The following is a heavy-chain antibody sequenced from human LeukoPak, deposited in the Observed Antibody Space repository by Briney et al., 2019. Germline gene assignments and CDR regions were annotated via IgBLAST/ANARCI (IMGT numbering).Heavy chain of an antibody. CDR1: GFTFSSYS. Sequence: GGSLRLSCAASGFTFSSYSMNWVRQAPGKGLEWVSSISSSSSYIYYADSVKGRFTISRDNSKNTLYLQMNSLRAEDTAVYYCAKECLKYYGSGSYSDYWGQGTLVTVSS. V-gene: IGHV3-21*04. D-gene: IGHD3-10*01. J-gene: IGHJ4*02. CDR3: AKECLKYYGSGSYSDY. CDR2: ISSSSSYI.